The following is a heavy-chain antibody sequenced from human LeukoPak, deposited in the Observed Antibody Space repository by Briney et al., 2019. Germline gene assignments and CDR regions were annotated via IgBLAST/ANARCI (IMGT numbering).Heavy chain of an antibody. V-gene: IGHV1-8*01. J-gene: IGHJ5*02. CDR3: ARGPATYYYGSGRVNWFDP. CDR2: MNPNSGNT. D-gene: IGHD3-10*01. Sequence: ASVKVSCKASGYTLTSYDINWVRQATGQGLEWMGWMNPNSGNTGYAQKFQGRVTMTRNTSISTAYMELSSLRSEDTAVYYCARGPATYYYGSGRVNWFDPWGQGTLVTVSS. CDR1: GYTLTSYD.